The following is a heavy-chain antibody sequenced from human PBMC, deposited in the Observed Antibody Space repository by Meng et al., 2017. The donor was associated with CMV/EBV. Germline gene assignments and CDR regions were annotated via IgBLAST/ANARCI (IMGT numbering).Heavy chain of an antibody. J-gene: IGHJ4*02. Sequence: GESLKISCTASGFTFSSSNMHWVRQAPGKGLEWVAFIRYDGSNKYYADSVKGRFTISRDNSKNTLFLQMNGLRAEDTAMYYCATYWSADYWGQGTLVTVSS. V-gene: IGHV3-30*02. CDR3: ATYWSADY. D-gene: IGHD1-1*01. CDR1: GFTFSSSN. CDR2: IRYDGSNK.